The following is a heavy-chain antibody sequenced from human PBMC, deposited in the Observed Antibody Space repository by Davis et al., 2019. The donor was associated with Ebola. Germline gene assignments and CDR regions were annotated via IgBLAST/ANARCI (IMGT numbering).Heavy chain of an antibody. CDR2: MNPNSGNT. D-gene: IGHD5-12*01. Sequence: AASVKVSCKASGYTFTSYDINWVRQATGQGLEWMGWMNPNSGNTGYAQKFQGRVTITADKSTSTAYMELSSLRSEDTAVYYCARDIVATGWGQGTLVTVSS. V-gene: IGHV1-8*01. J-gene: IGHJ4*02. CDR3: ARDIVATG. CDR1: GYTFTSYD.